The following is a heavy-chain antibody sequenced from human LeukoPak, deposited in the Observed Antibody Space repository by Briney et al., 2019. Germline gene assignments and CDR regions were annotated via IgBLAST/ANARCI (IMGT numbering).Heavy chain of an antibody. CDR1: GYTFTGYY. V-gene: IGHV1-2*02. D-gene: IGHD3-22*01. J-gene: IGHJ4*02. CDR3: ARDSPYDDKAFDF. Sequence: GASVKVSCKASGYTFTGYYMHWVRQAPGQGLEWMGWINPNSGDTNYAQKFQARVTMTRGTSISTAYMELSRLISDDTAVYYCARDSPYDDKAFDFWGQGTLVTVSS. CDR2: INPNSGDT.